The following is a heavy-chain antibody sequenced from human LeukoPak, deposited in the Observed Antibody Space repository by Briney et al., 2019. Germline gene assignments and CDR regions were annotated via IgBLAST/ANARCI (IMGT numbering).Heavy chain of an antibody. CDR3: ARLEEDWFDP. J-gene: IGHJ5*02. CDR2: IYCSGST. V-gene: IGHV4-59*01. D-gene: IGHD3-3*01. Sequence: PSETLSLTCTVSGGSISSYYWSWIRQPPGKGLEWIGYIYCSGSTNYNPSLKSRVTISVDTSKNQFSLKLSSVTAADTAVYYCARLEEDWFDPWGQGTVVTVSS. CDR1: GGSISSYY.